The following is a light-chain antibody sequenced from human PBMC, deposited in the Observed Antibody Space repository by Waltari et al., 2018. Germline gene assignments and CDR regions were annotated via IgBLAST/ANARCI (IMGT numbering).Light chain of an antibody. Sequence: QSALTQPASVSGSPGQSITISCTGTSSDVGSYNLVSWYQHHPGKAPKLMISEGTQRPSGVSDRFSGSKSGDTASLTISGLQAEDEADYYCCSYVRDITWVFGGGTKLTVL. CDR3: CSYVRDITWV. V-gene: IGLV2-23*01. J-gene: IGLJ3*02. CDR1: SSDVGSYNL. CDR2: EGT.